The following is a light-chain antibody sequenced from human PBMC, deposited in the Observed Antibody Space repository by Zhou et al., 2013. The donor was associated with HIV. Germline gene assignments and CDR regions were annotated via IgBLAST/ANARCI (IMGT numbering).Light chain of an antibody. Sequence: DIQMTQSPSALSASVGDRVTIICRASQDIGKNLVWFQQRPGTVPKRLIYAATNLQTGVPSRFSGGGSGTNFTLTISLLQSEDFATYYCQQLNTDSRTFGQGTKVEMK. CDR3: QQLNTDSRT. V-gene: IGKV1-17*03. CDR1: QDIGKN. J-gene: IGKJ1*01. CDR2: AAT.